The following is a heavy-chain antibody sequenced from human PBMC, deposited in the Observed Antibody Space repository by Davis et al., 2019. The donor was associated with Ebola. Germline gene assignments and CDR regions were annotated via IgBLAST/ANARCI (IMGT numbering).Heavy chain of an antibody. J-gene: IGHJ6*03. D-gene: IGHD6-13*01. CDR2: IIPILGIA. Sequence: SVKVSCKASGGTFSSYALSWVRQAPGQGLEWMGGIIPILGIANYAQKFQGRVTITADKSTSTAYMELSSLRSEDTAVYYCARAGGDPYVAAAVGYYYYYMDVWGKGTTVTVSS. CDR3: ARAGGDPYVAAAVGYYYYYMDV. CDR1: GGTFSSYA. V-gene: IGHV1-69*10.